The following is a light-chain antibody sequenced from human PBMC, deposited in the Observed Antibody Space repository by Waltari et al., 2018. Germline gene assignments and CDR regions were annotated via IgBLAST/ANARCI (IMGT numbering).Light chain of an antibody. CDR3: CSYAGLGTYV. CDR2: EVT. CDR1: SSDVGNYNL. J-gene: IGLJ1*01. V-gene: IGLV2-23*02. Sequence: QSGLTQPASVSGSPGQSITISCTGTSSDVGNYNLVSWYQHHPGKAPKLSIYEVTKRTSGVSDRFSASKSANTASLTISGLQTEDEADYYCCSYAGLGTYVFGTGTKVTVL.